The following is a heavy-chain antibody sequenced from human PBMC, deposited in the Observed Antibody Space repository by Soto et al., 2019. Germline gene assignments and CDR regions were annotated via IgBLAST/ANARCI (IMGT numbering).Heavy chain of an antibody. CDR3: ARVWDYDILTGPPLPPPLDYMDV. CDR1: GGSISSYY. V-gene: IGHV4-59*01. CDR2: IYYSGST. Sequence: PSETLSLTCTVSGGSISSYYWSWIRQPPGKGLEWIGYIYYSGSTNYNPSLKSRVTISVDTSKNQFSLKLSSVTAADTAVYYCARVWDYDILTGPPLPPPLDYMDVWGQGTTVPISS. J-gene: IGHJ6*03. D-gene: IGHD3-9*01.